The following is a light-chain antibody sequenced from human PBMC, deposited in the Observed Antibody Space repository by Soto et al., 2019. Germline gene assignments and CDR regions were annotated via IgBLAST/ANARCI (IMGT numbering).Light chain of an antibody. CDR3: QQYGSSSRT. J-gene: IGKJ1*01. V-gene: IGKV3-20*01. CDR1: QSVSSY. CDR2: GAS. Sequence: EIVLTQSPGTLSLSPGERATLSCRASQSVSSYLAWYQQKPGQAPRLLIYGASSRATGIPDRFSGSGSGTDFTLTISRLEPADSAVYYCQQYGSSSRTFGQGTKVEIK.